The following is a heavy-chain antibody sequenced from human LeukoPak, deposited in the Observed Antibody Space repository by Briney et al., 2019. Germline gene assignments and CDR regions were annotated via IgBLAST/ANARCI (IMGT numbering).Heavy chain of an antibody. Sequence: AGGSLRLSCAASGFTFSTCAMSWVRKAPGKGLEWASGIRGSGGGTYYADSVKGRFTISRDNSKNTLYLQMNSLRAEDKAVYYCAKAGSGWYDWYFGLWGRGTLVTVSS. CDR2: IRGSGGGT. V-gene: IGHV3-23*01. J-gene: IGHJ2*01. CDR1: GFTFSTCA. CDR3: AKAGSGWYDWYFGL. D-gene: IGHD6-19*01.